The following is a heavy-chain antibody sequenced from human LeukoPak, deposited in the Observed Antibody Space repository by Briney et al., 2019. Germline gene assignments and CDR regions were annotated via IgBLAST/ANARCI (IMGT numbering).Heavy chain of an antibody. CDR3: ARDRNYYGSGSSYMDV. CDR1: GFTFDDYG. J-gene: IGHJ6*03. CDR2: INWNGGST. V-gene: IGHV3-20*04. Sequence: PGGSLGLSCAASGFTFDDYGMSWVRQAPGKGLEWVSGINWNGGSTGYADSVKGRFTISRDNAKNSLYLQMNSLRAEDTALYYCARDRNYYGSGSSYMDVWGKGTTVTVSS. D-gene: IGHD3-10*01.